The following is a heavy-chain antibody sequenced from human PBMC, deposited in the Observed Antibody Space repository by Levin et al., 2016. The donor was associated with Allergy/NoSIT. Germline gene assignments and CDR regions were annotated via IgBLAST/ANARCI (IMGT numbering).Heavy chain of an antibody. CDR3: ARAVDYSSSVGLGY. J-gene: IGHJ4*02. CDR2: ISSSSSYI. V-gene: IGHV3-21*01. D-gene: IGHD6-6*01. Sequence: WIRQPPGKGLEWVSSISSSSSYIYYADSVKGRFTISRDNAKNSLYLQMNSLRAEDTAVYYCARAVDYSSSVGLGYWGQGTLVTVSS.